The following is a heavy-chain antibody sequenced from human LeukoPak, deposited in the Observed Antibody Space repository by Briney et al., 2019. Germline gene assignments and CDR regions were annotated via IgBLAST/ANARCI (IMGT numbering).Heavy chain of an antibody. J-gene: IGHJ4*02. D-gene: IGHD3-3*01. CDR1: GGSISSYY. CDR2: IYYGGST. Sequence: SETLSLTCTVPGGSISSYYWSWIRQPPGKGLGWIGYIYYGGSTNYNPSLKSRVTISVDASKNQFSLKLSSVTAADTAVYYCARSSGTQGYYDFWSGYFDYWGQGTLVTVSS. V-gene: IGHV4-59*01. CDR3: ARSSGTQGYYDFWSGYFDY.